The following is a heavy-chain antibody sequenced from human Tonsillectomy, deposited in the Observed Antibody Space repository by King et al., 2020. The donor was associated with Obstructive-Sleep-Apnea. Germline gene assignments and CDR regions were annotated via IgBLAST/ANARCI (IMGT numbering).Heavy chain of an antibody. CDR2: NKNKNNKYTT. J-gene: IGHJ4*02. D-gene: IGHD1-26*01. V-gene: IGHV3-72*01. CDR3: AKDLGSPIVGTQ. Sequence: DVQLVESGGGLVQTGGSLRLSCAASGFTFSEHYMDWVRQAPGEGAEWVGRNKNKNNKYTTEYAESVKGRFTISRDDSQNSLYLQMNSLRTEDTGVYYCAKDLGSPIVGTQWGQGTPVTV. CDR1: GFTFSEHY.